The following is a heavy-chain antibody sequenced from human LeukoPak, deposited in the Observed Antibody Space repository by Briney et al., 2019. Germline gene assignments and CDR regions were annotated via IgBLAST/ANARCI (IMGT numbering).Heavy chain of an antibody. CDR2: ISVSGYST. J-gene: IGHJ6*02. Sequence: GGSLRLSCAASGFTFNNYVMSWVRQAPGKGLEWVSAISVSGYSTYYADSVKGRFTISRDNSKNTLYLQVNSLRAEDTAIYYCAKGSSSWYESLDYYYGMDVWGQGTTVTVSS. V-gene: IGHV3-23*01. D-gene: IGHD6-13*01. CDR1: GFTFNNYV. CDR3: AKGSSSWYESLDYYYGMDV.